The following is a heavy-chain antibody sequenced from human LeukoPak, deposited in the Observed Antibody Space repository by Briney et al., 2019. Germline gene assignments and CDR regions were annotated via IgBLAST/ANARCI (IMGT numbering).Heavy chain of an antibody. Sequence: KCGESLRISCKGSGYSFTSYWIGWVRQMPGKGLEWMGIIYPGDSDTRYSPSFQGQVTISADKSISTAYLQWSSLKASDTALYYCARLGLHYYDSSGYYSTRIPYNWFDPWGQGTLVTVSS. CDR1: GYSFTSYW. CDR2: IYPGDSDT. V-gene: IGHV5-51*01. D-gene: IGHD3-22*01. J-gene: IGHJ5*02. CDR3: ARLGLHYYDSSGYYSTRIPYNWFDP.